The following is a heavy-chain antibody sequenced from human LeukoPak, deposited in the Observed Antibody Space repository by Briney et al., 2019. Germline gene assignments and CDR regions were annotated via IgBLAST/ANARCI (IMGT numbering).Heavy chain of an antibody. Sequence: SETLSLTCTVSGGSISVYHWSWIWQPPGKGLEWIGYLYDTGSTNYNPSLKSRVTISVDTSKNQISQKLSSVTAADTAVYFCAKEGMGSEATTADGAFDIWGQGTTVTVSS. CDR3: AKEGMGSEATTADGAFDI. CDR2: LYDTGST. D-gene: IGHD1-26*01. J-gene: IGHJ3*02. CDR1: GGSISVYH. V-gene: IGHV4-59*12.